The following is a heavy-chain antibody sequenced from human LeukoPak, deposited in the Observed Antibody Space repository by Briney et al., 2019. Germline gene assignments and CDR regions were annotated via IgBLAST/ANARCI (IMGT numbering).Heavy chain of an antibody. CDR2: IFSGGST. CDR1: GFTFSSYW. V-gene: IGHV3-53*01. J-gene: IGHJ4*02. D-gene: IGHD6-19*01. CDR3: ARDLKTSGWYGDFDY. Sequence: QPGGSLRLSCAASGFTFSSYWMHWVRQAPGKGLEWVSAIFSGGSTFYADSVTGRFTISRDNSKNTVYLEMNSLRAEDTAVYYCARDLKTSGWYGDFDYWGQGTLVTVSS.